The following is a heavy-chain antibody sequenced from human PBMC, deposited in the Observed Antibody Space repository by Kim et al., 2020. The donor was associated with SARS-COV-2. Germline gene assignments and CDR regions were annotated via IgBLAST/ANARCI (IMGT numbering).Heavy chain of an antibody. V-gene: IGHV4-59*01. J-gene: IGHJ6*03. CDR2: IHYSGST. Sequence: SETLSLTCTVSGGSISSYYWSWIRQPPGKGLEWIWYIHYSGSTNYNPSLKSRVTTSVDTSKKQFSLKLSSVTAADTAVYYCARLTSFGDHDSFHYYYMDVWGEGTTVTVSS. CDR3: ARLTSFGDHDSFHYYYMDV. D-gene: IGHD3-9*01. CDR1: GGSISSYY.